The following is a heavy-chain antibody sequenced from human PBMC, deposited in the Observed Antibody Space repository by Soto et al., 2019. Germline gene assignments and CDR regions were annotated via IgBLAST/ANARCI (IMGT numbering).Heavy chain of an antibody. Sequence: QVHLVQSGAEVKKPGASVKVSCKASGYIFTAYGLHWVRQAPGQSLEWMGWINDGNGNTEYAQKFHDRVTLTTDTSTTTAHMELRSLSSDDTATYYCVRDTGPYNYHYDAFDLWGQGTVVTVSS. CDR2: INDGNGNT. CDR3: VRDTGPYNYHYDAFDL. V-gene: IGHV1-3*01. D-gene: IGHD1-20*01. J-gene: IGHJ3*01. CDR1: GYIFTAYG.